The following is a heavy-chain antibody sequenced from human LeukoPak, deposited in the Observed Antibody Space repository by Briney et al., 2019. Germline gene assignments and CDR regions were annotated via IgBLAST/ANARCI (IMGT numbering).Heavy chain of an antibody. V-gene: IGHV3-48*03. CDR3: ASIPSRKQLVDY. D-gene: IGHD6-13*01. CDR1: GFIFSSYE. J-gene: IGHJ4*02. CDR2: ISSSGSII. Sequence: GGSLRLSCAASGFIFSSYEMSWVRQAPGKGLEWVSYISSSGSIIYYADSVKGRFTISRDNAKNSLYLQMNSLRAEDTAVYYCASIPSRKQLVDYWGQGTLVTVSS.